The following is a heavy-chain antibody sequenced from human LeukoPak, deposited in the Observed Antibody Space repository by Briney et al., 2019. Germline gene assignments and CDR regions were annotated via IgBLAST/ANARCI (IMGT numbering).Heavy chain of an antibody. V-gene: IGHV4-38-2*01. CDR2: IYHSGST. CDR3: ARGTAYCSGGSCSNNWFDP. D-gene: IGHD2-15*01. J-gene: IGHJ5*02. Sequence: PSETLSLTCAVSGYSISSGCYWGWIRQPPGKGLEWIGSIYHSGSTYYNPSLKSRVTISVDTSKNQFSLKLSSVTAADTAVYYCARGTAYCSGGSCSNNWFDPWGQGTLVTVSS. CDR1: GYSISSGCY.